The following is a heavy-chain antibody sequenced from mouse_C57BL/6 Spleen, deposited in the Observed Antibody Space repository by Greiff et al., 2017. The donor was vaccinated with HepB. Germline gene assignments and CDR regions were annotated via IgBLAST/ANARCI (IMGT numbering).Heavy chain of an antibody. D-gene: IGHD4-1*01. Sequence: EVQLQQSGPELVKPRASVKISCKASGYTFTDYYMNWVKQSHGKSLEWIGDINPNNGGTSYNQKFKGKATLTVDKSSSTAYMELRSLTSEDSAVYYCARSPGAYWGQGTLVTVSA. J-gene: IGHJ3*01. CDR1: GYTFTDYY. CDR2: INPNNGGT. CDR3: ARSPGAY. V-gene: IGHV1-26*01.